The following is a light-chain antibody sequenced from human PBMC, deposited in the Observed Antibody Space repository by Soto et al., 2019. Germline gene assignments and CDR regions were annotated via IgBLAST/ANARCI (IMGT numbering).Light chain of an antibody. CDR2: ATS. CDR3: QQYLRSPWT. V-gene: IGKV3-20*01. Sequence: EIVLTQSPDTLSLSPGERATLSCRASQGVSSTYLAWYQQKPGQAPRLLIYATSNRDTDIPDRFSASGSGTDFTLTISRLEPEDFAVYYCQQYLRSPWTFGQGTKVELK. CDR1: QGVSSTY. J-gene: IGKJ1*01.